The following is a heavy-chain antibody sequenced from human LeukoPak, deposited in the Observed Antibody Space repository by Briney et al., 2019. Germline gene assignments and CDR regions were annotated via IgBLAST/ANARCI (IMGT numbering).Heavy chain of an antibody. CDR1: GYTFTSYG. CDR3: ARDAYCGGDCSSPFFWFDP. D-gene: IGHD2-21*02. J-gene: IGHJ5*02. Sequence: ASVKVSCKASGYTFTSYGISWVRQAPGQGLEWMGWISAYNGNTNYAQKLQGRVTMTTDTSTSTAYMELRSLRSDDTAVYYCARDAYCGGDCSSPFFWFDPWGQGTLVTVSS. CDR2: ISAYNGNT. V-gene: IGHV1-18*01.